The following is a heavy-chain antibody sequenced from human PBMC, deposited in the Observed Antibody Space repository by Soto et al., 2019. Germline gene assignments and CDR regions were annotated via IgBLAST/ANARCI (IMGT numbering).Heavy chain of an antibody. V-gene: IGHV5-51*01. CDR3: ARRSDISSSGNCCYCGMDV. J-gene: IGHJ6*02. D-gene: IGHD6-6*01. CDR2: IYPGDSDT. Sequence: PGESLKISCKGSGYSFTSYWIGWVRQMPGKGLEWMGIIYPGDSDTRYSPSFQGQVTISADKSISTAYLQWSSLKASDTAMYYCARRSDISSSGNCCYCGMDVWGQGTTVTVS. CDR1: GYSFTSYW.